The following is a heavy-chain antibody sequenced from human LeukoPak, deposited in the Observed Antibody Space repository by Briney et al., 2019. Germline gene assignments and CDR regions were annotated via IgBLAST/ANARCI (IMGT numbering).Heavy chain of an antibody. Sequence: PGPSSRLYSTAHVLHFTTSRLHWLRQAPCNRLPCVAVIWYDGSNTYYADSVKGRFTISRDNSKNTLHLQMNSLRAEDTAVYYCAKDTSINRYGSFGYWGQGTLVTVSS. D-gene: IGHD3-10*01. V-gene: IGHV3-33*06. CDR2: IWYDGSNT. J-gene: IGHJ4*02. CDR3: AKDTSINRYGSFGY. CDR1: VLHFTTSR.